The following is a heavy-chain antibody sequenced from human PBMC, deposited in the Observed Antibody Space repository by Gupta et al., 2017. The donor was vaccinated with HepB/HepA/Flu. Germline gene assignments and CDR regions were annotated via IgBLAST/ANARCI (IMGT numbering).Heavy chain of an antibody. Sequence: QAQLVESGGGVVQPGRSLRLSCAASGFTFSSYGMHWVRQAPGKGLEWVTFISLDGTKTYEADAVKGRLTISRDKSKNTLFLQMDRRRIEDTAVYFCAQSYRGDYYDVQGWGQGTLVTVSS. CDR2: ISLDGTKT. J-gene: IGHJ4*02. CDR3: AQSYRGDYYDVQG. D-gene: IGHD1-26*01. V-gene: IGHV3-30*03. CDR1: GFTFSSYG.